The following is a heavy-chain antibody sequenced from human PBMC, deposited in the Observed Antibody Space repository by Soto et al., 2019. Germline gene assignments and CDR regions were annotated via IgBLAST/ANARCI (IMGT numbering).Heavy chain of an antibody. D-gene: IGHD6-19*01. J-gene: IGHJ4*02. Sequence: SETLSLTCTVSGGSVSSYYWSWIRQSPGKGLEWIGYIYYSGSTKYKPSLKSRVTISVDTSKNQFSLKVTSATAEDTAVYYCAKDPPLSALTPRWQWLERWGQGTLVTVSS. CDR1: GGSVSSYY. CDR2: IYYSGST. V-gene: IGHV4-59*02. CDR3: AKDPPLSALTPRWQWLER.